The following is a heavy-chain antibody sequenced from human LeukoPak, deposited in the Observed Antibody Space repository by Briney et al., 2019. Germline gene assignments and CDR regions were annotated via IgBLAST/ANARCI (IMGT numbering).Heavy chain of an antibody. CDR1: GVSISSYY. CDR3: ATAGPISGRHNYFDS. J-gene: IGHJ4*02. D-gene: IGHD3-10*01. Sequence: SETLSLTCTVSGVSISSYYWSWIRQPPGKGLEYIGYIYYSGSANYNPSLKSRVTISVDTSKNQFPLKLTSVTAADTAVYYCATAGPISGRHNYFDSWGQGTLVTVSS. V-gene: IGHV4-59*01. CDR2: IYYSGSA.